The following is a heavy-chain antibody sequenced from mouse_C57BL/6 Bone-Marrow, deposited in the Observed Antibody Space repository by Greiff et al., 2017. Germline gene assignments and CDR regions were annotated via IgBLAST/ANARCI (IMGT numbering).Heavy chain of an antibody. Sequence: EVQLQESGPGLVKPSHSLSLTCSVSGYSFTSGCYWYWIRQFPGNKLEWMGYIRYDGSTNYNAYLKNRISITRDTSKNQFFLKLNSVTTEDSATYYCARSRGFAYWGQGTLVTVSA. CDR2: IRYDGST. V-gene: IGHV3-6*01. CDR3: ARSRGFAY. CDR1: GYSFTSGCY. J-gene: IGHJ3*01. D-gene: IGHD3-3*01.